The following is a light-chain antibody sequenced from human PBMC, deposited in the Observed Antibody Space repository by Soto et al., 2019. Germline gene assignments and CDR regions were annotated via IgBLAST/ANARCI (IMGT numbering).Light chain of an antibody. V-gene: IGKV3-15*01. J-gene: IGKJ1*01. CDR2: AAS. CDR1: QSVRSSH. Sequence: EIVLTQSPGTLSLSPGERATLSCRASQSVRSSHLAWYQQMPGQAPRLLIYAASTRATGFPARFSGSGSGTDFTLTISSLQSEDFAVYYCQQYNNWPWTFGQGTKVDIK. CDR3: QQYNNWPWT.